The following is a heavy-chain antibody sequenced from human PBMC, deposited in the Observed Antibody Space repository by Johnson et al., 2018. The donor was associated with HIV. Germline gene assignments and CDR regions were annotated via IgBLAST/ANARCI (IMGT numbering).Heavy chain of an antibody. Sequence: QVQLVESGGGLVKPGGSLRPSCAASGFIFSDYYMSWIRQAPGKGLEWVSYISSSGTTVYNADSVKGRFSISRDNAKQSLYLQMNSLRAEDTAVYYCARDRGYWDAFDIWGQGTMVTVSS. V-gene: IGHV3-11*04. CDR1: GFIFSDYY. J-gene: IGHJ3*02. CDR2: ISSSGTTV. CDR3: ARDRGYWDAFDI. D-gene: IGHD3-22*01.